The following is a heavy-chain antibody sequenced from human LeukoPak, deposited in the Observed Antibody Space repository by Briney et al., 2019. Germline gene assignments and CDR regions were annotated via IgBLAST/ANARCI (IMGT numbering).Heavy chain of an antibody. V-gene: IGHV3-30-3*01. Sequence: GGSLRLSCAASGFTFSSYAMHWVRQAPGKGLEWVAVISYDGSNKYYADSVKGRFTISRDNSKNTLYLQMNSLRAEDTAVYYCAREAERPWEPWGQGTLVTVSS. D-gene: IGHD1-26*01. CDR1: GFTFSSYA. CDR2: ISYDGSNK. CDR3: AREAERPWEP. J-gene: IGHJ5*02.